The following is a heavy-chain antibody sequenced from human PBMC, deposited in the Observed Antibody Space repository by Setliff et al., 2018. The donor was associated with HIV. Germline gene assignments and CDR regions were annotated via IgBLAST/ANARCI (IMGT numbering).Heavy chain of an antibody. CDR2: ISAYNGNT. J-gene: IGHJ3*02. Sequence: VASVKVSCKASGCTFTTYGISWVRQAPGQGLEWMGWISAYNGNTNYAQKLQARVTMTRDTSASTVYLDLMSLRSEDTDVYFWASKGGSENYPDSDAFDIWGQGTLVTVSS. V-gene: IGHV1-18*01. CDR3: ASKGGSENYPDSDAFDI. D-gene: IGHD3-10*01. CDR1: GCTFTTYG.